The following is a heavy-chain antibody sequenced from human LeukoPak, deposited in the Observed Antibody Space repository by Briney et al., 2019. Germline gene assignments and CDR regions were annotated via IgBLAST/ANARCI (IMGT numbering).Heavy chain of an antibody. J-gene: IGHJ6*02. D-gene: IGHD3-10*01. Sequence: SQTLLLTCAISGDSVSSNSAAWNWIRQSPSRGLEWLGRTYYRSKWYNDYAVSVKSRITINPDTSKNQFSLQLNSVTSEDTAVYYCARDSALYGSGSYYTGYYYYYYGMDVWGQGTTVTVSS. CDR1: GDSVSSNSAA. CDR3: ARDSALYGSGSYYTGYYYYYYGMDV. V-gene: IGHV6-1*01. CDR2: TYYRSKWYN.